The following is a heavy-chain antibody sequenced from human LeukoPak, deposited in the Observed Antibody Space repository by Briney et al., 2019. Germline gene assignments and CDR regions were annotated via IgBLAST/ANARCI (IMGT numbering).Heavy chain of an antibody. V-gene: IGHV4-59*11. Sequence: NTSETLSLTCSVPGDHISCHLWSWIRQPPGKGLEWIGYIYYSVSTNYNPPLKSRVTISVDTSKSQFSLKLSSVTAADTAVYYCARTLYDFWSGSYYYYMDVWGKGTTVTVSS. D-gene: IGHD3-3*01. CDR3: ARTLYDFWSGSYYYYMDV. CDR2: IYYSVST. J-gene: IGHJ6*03. CDR1: GDHISCHL.